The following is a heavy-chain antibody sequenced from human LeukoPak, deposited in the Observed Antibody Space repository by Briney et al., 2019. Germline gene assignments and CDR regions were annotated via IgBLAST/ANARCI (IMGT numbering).Heavy chain of an antibody. Sequence: GASVKVSCKASGYTFTSYAMHWVRQAPGQRLEWMGWINAGNGNTKYSQEFQGRVTITRDTPASTAYMELSSLRSEDMAVYYCARGYSITIFGVVVESEGAFDIWGQGTMVTVSS. D-gene: IGHD3-3*01. CDR3: ARGYSITIFGVVVESEGAFDI. V-gene: IGHV1-3*03. CDR1: GYTFTSYA. J-gene: IGHJ3*02. CDR2: INAGNGNT.